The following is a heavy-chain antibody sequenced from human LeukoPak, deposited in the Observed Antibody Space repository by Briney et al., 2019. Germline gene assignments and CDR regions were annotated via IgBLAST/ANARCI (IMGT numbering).Heavy chain of an antibody. D-gene: IGHD1-26*01. CDR3: ARENPYSGSYSSGAFDY. V-gene: IGHV1-69*01. Sequence: GSSVKVSCKASGGTFSSYAISWVRQAPGQGLEWMGGIIPIFGTANYAQKFQGRVTITADESTSTAYMELSSLRSEDTAVYYCARENPYSGSYSSGAFDYWGQGTLVTVSS. J-gene: IGHJ4*02. CDR2: IIPIFGTA. CDR1: GGTFSSYA.